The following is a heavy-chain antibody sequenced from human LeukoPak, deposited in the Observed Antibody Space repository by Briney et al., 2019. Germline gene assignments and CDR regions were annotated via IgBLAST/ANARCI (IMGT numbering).Heavy chain of an antibody. V-gene: IGHV3-23*01. CDR2: ISGSGGST. CDR3: AKMYYYDSSGYYYFAYYYGMDV. J-gene: IGHJ6*02. D-gene: IGHD3-22*01. CDR1: GFTFSSYA. Sequence: GGYLRLSCAASGFTFSSYAMSWVRQAPGKGLEWVSAISGSGGSTYYADSVKGRFTISRDNSKNTLYLQMNSLRAEDTAVYYCAKMYYYDSSGYYYFAYYYGMDVWGQGTTVTVSS.